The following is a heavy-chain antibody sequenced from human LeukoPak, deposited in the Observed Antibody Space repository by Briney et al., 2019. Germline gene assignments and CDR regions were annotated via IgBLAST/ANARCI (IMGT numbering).Heavy chain of an antibody. CDR2: ISYDGSNK. CDR3: ARGTRIAVAGETS. CDR1: GFTFSSYA. V-gene: IGHV3-30*01. J-gene: IGHJ4*02. Sequence: PGGSLRLSCAASGFTFSSYAMHWVRQAPGKGLEWVAVISYDGSNKYYADSVKGRFTISRDNSKNTLYLQMNSLRAEDTAVYYCARGTRIAVAGETSWGQGTLVTVSS. D-gene: IGHD6-19*01.